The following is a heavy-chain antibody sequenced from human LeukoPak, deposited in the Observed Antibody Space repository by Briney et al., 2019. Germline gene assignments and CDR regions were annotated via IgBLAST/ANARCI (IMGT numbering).Heavy chain of an antibody. J-gene: IGHJ4*02. CDR1: GFTFSDRY. Sequence: GGSLRLSCAASGFTFSDRYMDWVRQAPGKGLEWVGRTRNKANSYTTEYAASVKGRFTISRDDSKNSLYLQMNSLKTEDTAVYYCASLRTRLNYWGQGTLVTVSS. D-gene: IGHD3/OR15-3a*01. CDR2: TRNKANSYTT. CDR3: ASLRTRLNY. V-gene: IGHV3-72*01.